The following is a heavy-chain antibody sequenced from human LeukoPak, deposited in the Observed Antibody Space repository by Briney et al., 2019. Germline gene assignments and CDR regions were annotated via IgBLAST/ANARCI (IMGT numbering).Heavy chain of an antibody. J-gene: IGHJ4*02. CDR2: ITNDGSST. CDR3: ARDSCGSPSCFDY. V-gene: IGHV3-74*01. D-gene: IGHD2-2*01. Sequence: GGSLRLSCAASGLTFSSHWMHWVRQAPGKGLVWVSRITNDGSSTTYADSVKGRFTISRDNAKNMLYLQVNSLRAEDTAVYYCARDSCGSPSCFDYWGQGTLVTVSS. CDR1: GLTFSSHW.